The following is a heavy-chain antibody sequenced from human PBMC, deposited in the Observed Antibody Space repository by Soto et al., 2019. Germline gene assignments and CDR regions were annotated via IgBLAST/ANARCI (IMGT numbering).Heavy chain of an antibody. CDR3: ARDFVVGGPTINYYYGMDV. V-gene: IGHV3-74*01. CDR1: GFTFSSYS. D-gene: IGHD1-26*01. CDR2: INSDGSST. J-gene: IGHJ6*02. Sequence: GGSLRLSCAASGFTFSSYSMNWVRQAPGKGLEWVSRINSDGSSTSYADSVKGRFTISRDNAKNTLYLQMNSLGAEDTAVYYCARDFVVGGPTINYYYGMDVWGQGTTVTVSS.